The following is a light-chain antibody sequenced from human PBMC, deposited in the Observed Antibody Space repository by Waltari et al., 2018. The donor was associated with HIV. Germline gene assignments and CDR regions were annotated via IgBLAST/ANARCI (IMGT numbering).Light chain of an antibody. J-gene: IGLJ1*01. Sequence: QSALTQPASVSGSPGQSITISCTGTNSDVGNYNLVSWYQQHPGKAPKPMIYEVNKRPSGISDRFSGSKSDNTASLTISGLQAEDEADYYCCSYASSTTYVFGTGTKITVL. CDR1: NSDVGNYNL. CDR2: EVN. CDR3: CSYASSTTYV. V-gene: IGLV2-23*02.